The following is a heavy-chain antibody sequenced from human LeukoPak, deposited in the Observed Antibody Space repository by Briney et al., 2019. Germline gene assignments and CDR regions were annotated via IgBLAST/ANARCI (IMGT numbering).Heavy chain of an antibody. J-gene: IGHJ3*02. CDR2: INPNSGGT. Sequence: ASVKLSCTSSGYTFTVYYMHWVRQGPGQGLEWMGWINPNSGGTNYAQKFQGRVTMTSDTSISTAYMELSRLRSDDTAVYYCARGMDTAMVNHAFDIWGQGTMVTVSS. CDR3: ARGMDTAMVNHAFDI. D-gene: IGHD5-18*01. CDR1: GYTFTVYY. V-gene: IGHV1-2*02.